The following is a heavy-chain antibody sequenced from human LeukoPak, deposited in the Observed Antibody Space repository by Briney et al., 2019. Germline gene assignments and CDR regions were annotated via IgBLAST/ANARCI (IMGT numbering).Heavy chain of an antibody. CDR2: INHSGST. CDR3: ARATSSYFYYMDV. J-gene: IGHJ6*03. CDR1: GESFRGYY. D-gene: IGHD5-12*01. V-gene: IGHV4-34*01. Sequence: SETLSLTCAVYGESFRGYYWNWIRQPPGKGLEWIGEINHSGSTNYNPSLKSRITMSVDTSKNQFSLKLSSVTAADTAVYYCARATSSYFYYMDVWGKGTTVTISS.